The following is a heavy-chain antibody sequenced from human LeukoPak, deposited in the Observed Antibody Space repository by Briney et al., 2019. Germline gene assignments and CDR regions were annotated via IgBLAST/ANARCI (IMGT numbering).Heavy chain of an antibody. V-gene: IGHV4-39*01. Sequence: PSETLSLTCTVSGGSISSSSYYWGWIRQPPGKGLEWIGSIYYSGSTYYNPSLKSRVTISVDTSKNQFSLKLSSVTAADTAVYYCARHPRRVVPAAILYFDYWGQGTLVTVSS. CDR3: ARHPRRVVPAAILYFDY. CDR2: IYYSGST. CDR1: GGSISSSSYY. D-gene: IGHD2-2*01. J-gene: IGHJ4*02.